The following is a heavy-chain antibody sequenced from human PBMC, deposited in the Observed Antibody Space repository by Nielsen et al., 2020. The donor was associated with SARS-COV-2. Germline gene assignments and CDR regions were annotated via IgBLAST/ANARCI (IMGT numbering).Heavy chain of an antibody. D-gene: IGHD1-20*01. V-gene: IGHV1-18*01. CDR1: DNTFTS. Sequence: ASVKVSCKASDNTFTSITWVRQAPGQGLEWMGRISTNNGNVKYAQNLQGRVTMTTDTSTSTAYMELSSLRSEDTAVYYCARMGKYNWKDIHYYMDVWGKGTTVTVSS. J-gene: IGHJ6*03. CDR2: ISTNNGNV. CDR3: ARMGKYNWKDIHYYMDV.